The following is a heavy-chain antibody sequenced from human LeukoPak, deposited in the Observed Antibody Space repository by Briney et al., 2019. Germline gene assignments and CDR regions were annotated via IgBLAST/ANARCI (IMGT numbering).Heavy chain of an antibody. V-gene: IGHV3-23*01. D-gene: IGHD3/OR15-3a*01. CDR1: GITLSSYG. Sequence: PGGSLRLSCAVSGITLSSYGMSWVRQAPGKGLEWVAGISDSGGSTNYADSVKGRFTISRDSPKNTLYLQMNSLRAEDTAVYFCAKRGVVIRVILVGFHKEAYYFESWGQGALVTVSS. J-gene: IGHJ4*02. CDR3: AKRGVVIRVILVGFHKEAYYFES. CDR2: ISDSGGST.